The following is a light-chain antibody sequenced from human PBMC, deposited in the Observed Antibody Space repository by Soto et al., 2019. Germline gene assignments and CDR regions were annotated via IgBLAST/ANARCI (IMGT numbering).Light chain of an antibody. CDR3: XXXXXSPPT. Sequence: EIVLTQSPGTLSLSPGESATLSCRASQSVSSNSLAWYRRNPGQPPSLLIYGTSTRATDIPRRFSGSGSGTDFTLTITRXEXXXXXXXXXXXXXXSPPTFGQGTKVEVK. J-gene: IGKJ1*01. CDR2: GTS. CDR1: QSVSSNS. V-gene: IGKV3-20*01.